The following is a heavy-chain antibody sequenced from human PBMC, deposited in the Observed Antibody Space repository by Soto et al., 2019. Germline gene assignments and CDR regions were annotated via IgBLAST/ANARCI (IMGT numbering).Heavy chain of an antibody. Sequence: ASVKGSCKVSGYTLTELSMHWVRQAPGKGLEWMGGFDPEDGETIYAQKFQGRVTMTEDTSTDTAYMELSSLRSEDTAVYYCATSFPSPWYNWNDRGNYWGQGTLVTVSS. CDR3: ATSFPSPWYNWNDRGNY. CDR2: FDPEDGET. V-gene: IGHV1-24*01. D-gene: IGHD1-20*01. J-gene: IGHJ4*02. CDR1: GYTLTELS.